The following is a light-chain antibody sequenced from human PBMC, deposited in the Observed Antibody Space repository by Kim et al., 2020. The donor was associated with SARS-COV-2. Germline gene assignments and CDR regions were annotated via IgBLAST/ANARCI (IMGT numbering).Light chain of an antibody. Sequence: DIQMTQSPSSLSASVGDRVTITCRASQDIRNDLGWYQQRAGKGPERLIYSASTLQRGVPSRFSGSGSGTEFTLTISRLQPEDFATYYCLQHNNYPPTFGQGTKLEI. V-gene: IGKV1-17*01. CDR1: QDIRND. CDR2: SAS. CDR3: LQHNNYPPT. J-gene: IGKJ2*01.